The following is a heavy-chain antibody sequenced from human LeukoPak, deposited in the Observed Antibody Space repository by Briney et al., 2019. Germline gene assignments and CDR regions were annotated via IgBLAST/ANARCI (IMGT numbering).Heavy chain of an antibody. D-gene: IGHD3-3*01. CDR3: ARGLYDFWSGYSPLPDY. J-gene: IGHJ4*02. CDR2: INTNTGNP. CDR1: GYTFTSYA. Sequence: ASVKVSCKASGYTFTSYAMNWVRQAPGQGLEWMGWINTNTGNPTYAQGFTGRFVFSLDTSVSTAYLQISSLKAEDTAVYYCARGLYDFWSGYSPLPDYWGQGTLVTVFS. V-gene: IGHV7-4-1*02.